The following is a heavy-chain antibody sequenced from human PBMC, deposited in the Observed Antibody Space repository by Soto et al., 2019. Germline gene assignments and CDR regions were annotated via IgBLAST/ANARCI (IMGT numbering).Heavy chain of an antibody. J-gene: IGHJ6*02. V-gene: IGHV1-69*13. CDR3: ARERIQLWSNYYYHYCMDD. Sequence: VKVSCKASGATFSSYAICWVRQAPGQGLKWLGGIIPIFGTANYAQKFQGRVTITADESTSTAYMELSSLRSEDRVVYYCARERIQLWSNYYYHYCMDDWGQGTTVTVSS. D-gene: IGHD5-18*01. CDR2: IIPIFGTA. CDR1: GATFSSYA.